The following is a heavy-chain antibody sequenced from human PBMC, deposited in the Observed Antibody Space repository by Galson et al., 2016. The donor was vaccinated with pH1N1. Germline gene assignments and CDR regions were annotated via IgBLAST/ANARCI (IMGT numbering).Heavy chain of an antibody. CDR2: IRNKANFYSS. CDR3: VRVATAASRQKYIDY. D-gene: IGHD2-21*02. CDR1: GFTFNNHY. J-gene: IGHJ4*02. V-gene: IGHV3-72*01. Sequence: SLRLSCAASGFTFNNHYMDWVRQAPGKGLEWVGRIRNKANFYSSEYAASVKGRFTVSRDDSKNSLYLQMNSLKTEDTAVYYCVRVATAASRQKYIDYWGQGTQVTVSS.